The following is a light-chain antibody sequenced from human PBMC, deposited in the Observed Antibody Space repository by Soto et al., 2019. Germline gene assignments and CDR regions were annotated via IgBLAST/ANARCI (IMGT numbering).Light chain of an antibody. V-gene: IGLV2-14*02. CDR1: SSDIGSYNF. CDR3: SSYTDSSNYV. CDR2: QVT. Sequence: QSALTQPASVSGSPGQSTTISSTGTSSDIGSYNFVSWYQQHPGKAPKLMIYQVTNRPSGVSNRFSGSRSGNTASLTISGLQAEDEADYYCSSYTDSSNYVFGAGTKVTLL. J-gene: IGLJ1*01.